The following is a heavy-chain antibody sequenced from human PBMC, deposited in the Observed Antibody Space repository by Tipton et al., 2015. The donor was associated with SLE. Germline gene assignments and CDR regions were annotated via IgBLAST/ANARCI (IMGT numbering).Heavy chain of an antibody. CDR1: GDSISSYS. V-gene: IGHV4-59*01. J-gene: IGHJ2*01. CDR3: ARDRPRFAAMVNAPYWYFDL. CDR2: LYYRGSN. D-gene: IGHD5-18*01. Sequence: TLSLTCTVSGDSISSYSWSWIRRPPGKGLEWIGYLYYRGSNNYNPSLRSRVTISGDTSKNQFSLKLSSVTAADTAVYYCARDRPRFAAMVNAPYWYFDLWGRGTLVTVSS.